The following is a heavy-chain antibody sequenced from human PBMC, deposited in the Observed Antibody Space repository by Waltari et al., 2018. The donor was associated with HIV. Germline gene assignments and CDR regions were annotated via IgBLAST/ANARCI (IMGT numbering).Heavy chain of an antibody. D-gene: IGHD1-7*01. J-gene: IGHJ6*02. V-gene: IGHV3-48*02. CDR2: VSNSSTYI. CDR3: ARDATTTWQNYYYGMDV. CDR1: GFPLSNYH. Sequence: EVQVVESGGDLVQPGGSLRLSCEASGFPLSNYHMNWVRQAPGKGLEWISYVSNSSTYIYYADSVKGRFTISRDTAKNSLSLQMNSLRDEDTAVYYCARDATTTWQNYYYGMDVWGQGTTVTVSS.